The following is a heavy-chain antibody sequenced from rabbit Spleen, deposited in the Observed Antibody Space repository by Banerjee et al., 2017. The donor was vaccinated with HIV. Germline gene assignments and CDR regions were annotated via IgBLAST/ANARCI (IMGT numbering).Heavy chain of an antibody. V-gene: IGHV1S7*01. J-gene: IGHJ4*01. CDR2: IDPVFGIT. CDR1: GFDFSSYY. CDR3: ARDGAGGSYFAL. D-gene: IGHD8-1*01. Sequence: QLKETGGGLVQPGGSLTLSCKASGFDFSSYYMSWVRQAPGKGLEWIGYIDPVFGITYYANWVNGRVSISRENAQNTVFLQMTSLTAADTATYFCARDGAGGSYFALWGPGTLVTVS.